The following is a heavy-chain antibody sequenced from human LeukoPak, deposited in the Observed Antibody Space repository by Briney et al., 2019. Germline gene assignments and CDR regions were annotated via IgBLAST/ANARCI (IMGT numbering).Heavy chain of an antibody. Sequence: GGSLRLSCAASGFTFSSYAMSWVRQAPGKGLEWVSAISGSGGSTYYADSVKGRFTISRDNSKNTLYLQMNSLRAEDTAVYYCAKESITIFGVVINYYGIDVWGQGTTVTVSS. V-gene: IGHV3-23*01. CDR2: ISGSGGST. CDR3: AKESITIFGVVINYYGIDV. D-gene: IGHD3-3*01. J-gene: IGHJ6*02. CDR1: GFTFSSYA.